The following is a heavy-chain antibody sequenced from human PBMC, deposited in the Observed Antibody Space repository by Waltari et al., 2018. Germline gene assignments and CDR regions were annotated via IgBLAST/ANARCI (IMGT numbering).Heavy chain of an antibody. D-gene: IGHD1-26*01. CDR3: ARSEGSSPTSGNY. V-gene: IGHV1-2*06. Sequence: QVQLVQSGAAVKKPGASVKVSCKASGYTFTGYYLHWVRQAPGQGLEWMGRINPNSGGTNYAQKFQGRVTMTRDTSISTAYMELSRLRSDDTAVYYCARSEGSSPTSGNYWGQGTLVTVSS. CDR2: INPNSGGT. CDR1: GYTFTGYY. J-gene: IGHJ4*02.